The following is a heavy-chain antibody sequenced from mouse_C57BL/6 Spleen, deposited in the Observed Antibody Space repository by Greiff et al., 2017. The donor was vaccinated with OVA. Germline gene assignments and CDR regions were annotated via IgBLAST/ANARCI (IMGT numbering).Heavy chain of an antibody. Sequence: VQLQQSGPELVKPGASVKISCKASGYTFTDYYMNWVKQSNGKSLEWIGDINPNNGGTSYNQKFKGKATLTVDKSSSTAYMELRSLRSEDSEVYYCARGGRGAMDYWGQGTSVTVSS. D-gene: IGHD3-3*01. CDR1: GYTFTDYY. V-gene: IGHV1-26*01. J-gene: IGHJ4*01. CDR2: INPNNGGT. CDR3: ARGGRGAMDY.